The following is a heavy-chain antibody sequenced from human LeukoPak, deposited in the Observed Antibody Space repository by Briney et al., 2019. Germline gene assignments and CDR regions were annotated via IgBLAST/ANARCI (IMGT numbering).Heavy chain of an antibody. D-gene: IGHD2-21*01. J-gene: IGHJ4*02. CDR2: ISSSGTTV. V-gene: IGHV3-48*01. CDR3: AKIVDPNGVDY. CDR1: SFTFSGFA. Sequence: GGSLRLSCAISSFTFSGFAISWVRQAPGKGPEWVSYISSSGTTVYYADFVKGRFTISRDQRSLYLQMNSLRAEDTAVYYCAKIVDPNGVDYWGQGTLVTVSS.